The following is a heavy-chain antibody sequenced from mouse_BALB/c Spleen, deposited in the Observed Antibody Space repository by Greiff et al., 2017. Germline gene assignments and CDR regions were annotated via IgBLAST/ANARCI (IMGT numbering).Heavy chain of an antibody. J-gene: IGHJ4*01. CDR2: IDPENGDT. CDR3: NAAIPLYYDYDGAMGY. V-gene: IGHV14-4*02. Sequence: VQLQESGAELVRSGASVKLSCTASGFNIKDYYMHWVKQRPEQGLEWIGWIDPENGDTEYAPKFQGKATMTADTSSNTAYLQLSSLTSEDTAVYYCNAAIPLYYDYDGAMGYWGQGTSVTVSS. D-gene: IGHD2-4*01. CDR1: GFNIKDYY.